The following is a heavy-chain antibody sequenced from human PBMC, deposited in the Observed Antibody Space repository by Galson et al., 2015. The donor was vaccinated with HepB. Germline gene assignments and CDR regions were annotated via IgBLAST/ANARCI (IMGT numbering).Heavy chain of an antibody. CDR1: GFTFSSYG. J-gene: IGHJ4*02. D-gene: IGHD3-3*01. CDR2: ISYDGSNK. CDR3: AKGIDYDFWTGYGH. Sequence: SLRLSCAASGFTFSSYGMHWVRQAPGKGLEWVAVISYDGSNKYYGDSVKGRFTISRDNSKNTLYLQMNSLRAEDMAMYYCAKGIDYDFWTGYGHWGQGTLVTVSS. V-gene: IGHV3-30*18.